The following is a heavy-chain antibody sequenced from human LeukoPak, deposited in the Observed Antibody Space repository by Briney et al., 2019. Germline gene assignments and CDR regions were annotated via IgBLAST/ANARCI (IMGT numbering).Heavy chain of an antibody. Sequence: GGSLRLSCAASGFTVSSSYMNWVRQAPGKGLEWVSVIYSGGSTLYADSVKGRFTISRDNSKNTLYLQTNSLRAEDTAVYYCAKEIVIIPAASYAFDIWGQGTMVIVSS. V-gene: IGHV3-53*01. CDR2: IYSGGST. CDR3: AKEIVIIPAASYAFDI. CDR1: GFTVSSSY. D-gene: IGHD2-2*01. J-gene: IGHJ3*02.